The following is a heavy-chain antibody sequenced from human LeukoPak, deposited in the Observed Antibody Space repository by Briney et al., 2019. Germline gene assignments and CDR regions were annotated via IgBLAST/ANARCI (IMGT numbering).Heavy chain of an antibody. J-gene: IGHJ4*02. CDR2: IYYSGST. CDR1: GGSISSYY. CDR3: ARVITYGSGSPYFDY. Sequence: SETLSLTCTVSGGSISSYYWSWIRQPPGKGLEWIGYIYYSGSTNYNPSLKSRATISVDTSKNQFSLKLSSVTAADTAVYYCARVITYGSGSPYFDYWDQGTLVTVSS. V-gene: IGHV4-59*01. D-gene: IGHD3-10*01.